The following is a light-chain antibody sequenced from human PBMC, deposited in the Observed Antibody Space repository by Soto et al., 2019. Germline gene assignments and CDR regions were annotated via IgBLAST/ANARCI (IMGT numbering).Light chain of an antibody. Sequence: QSVLTQPPSASGTPGQRVTISCSGSSSNIGSNYVYWYQQVPGTATKLLIYRNNPRPSGVPDRFSGSKSGTSASLAVSGLRSEDEADYYCAACDDGRSGRVVVGGGTKLTVL. V-gene: IGLV1-47*01. CDR2: RNN. J-gene: IGLJ2*01. CDR1: SSNIGSNY. CDR3: AACDDGRSGRVV.